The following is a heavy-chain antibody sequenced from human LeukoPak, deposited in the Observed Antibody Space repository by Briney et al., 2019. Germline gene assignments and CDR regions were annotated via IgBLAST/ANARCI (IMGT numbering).Heavy chain of an antibody. Sequence: SETLSLTCTVSGGSISSYYWSWIRQPPGKGLEWIGYIYYSGSTNYNPSLKSRVTISVDTSKNQFSLKLSSVTAADTAVYYCARVGTYGSGSYVSWLDYWGQGTLVTVSS. CDR1: GGSISSYY. CDR2: IYYSGST. J-gene: IGHJ4*02. CDR3: ARVGTYGSGSYVSWLDY. D-gene: IGHD3-10*01. V-gene: IGHV4-59*01.